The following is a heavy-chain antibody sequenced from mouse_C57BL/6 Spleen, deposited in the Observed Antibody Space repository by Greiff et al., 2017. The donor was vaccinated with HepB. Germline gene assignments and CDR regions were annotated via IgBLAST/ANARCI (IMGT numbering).Heavy chain of an antibody. V-gene: IGHV1-69*01. J-gene: IGHJ2*01. CDR2: IDPSDSYT. CDR1: GYTFTSYW. D-gene: IGHD2-5*01. Sequence: QVQLQQPGAELVMPGASVKLSCKASGYTFTSYWMHWVKQRPGQGLEWIGEIDPSDSYTNYNQKFKGKSTLTVDKSSSTAYMQLSSLTSEDSAVYYCARYGDSNSDFDYCGQGTTLTVSS. CDR3: ARYGDSNSDFDY.